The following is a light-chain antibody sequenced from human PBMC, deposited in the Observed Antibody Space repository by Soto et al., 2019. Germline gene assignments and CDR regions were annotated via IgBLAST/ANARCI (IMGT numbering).Light chain of an antibody. J-gene: IGLJ3*02. Sequence: QSVLTQPPSASGSPGQSVTISCTGTRSDVGGYNYVSWYQQHPGKAPKLMIYEVSKRPSGVPDRFSGSKSGNTASLPVSGLQAEDEADYYCSSYAGSNNFVFGGGTKLTVL. CDR1: RSDVGGYNY. V-gene: IGLV2-8*01. CDR3: SSYAGSNNFV. CDR2: EVS.